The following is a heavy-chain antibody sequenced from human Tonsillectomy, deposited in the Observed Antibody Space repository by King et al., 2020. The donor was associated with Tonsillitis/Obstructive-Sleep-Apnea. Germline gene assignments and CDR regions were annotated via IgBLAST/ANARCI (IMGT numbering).Heavy chain of an antibody. CDR3: AKDLNYDFWSGYYGSFDY. J-gene: IGHJ4*02. Sequence: QLVQSGGGLVQPGGSLRLSCAASGFTFSSYALSWVRQAPGKGLEWVSAISSSGVRTYYADRGKARFSIARDKSKNTMYLQMNSLKAEDTAVYYCAKDLNYDFWSGYYGSFDYWGQGTLVTVSS. D-gene: IGHD3-3*01. CDR1: GFTFSSYA. CDR2: ISSSGVRT. V-gene: IGHV3-23*04.